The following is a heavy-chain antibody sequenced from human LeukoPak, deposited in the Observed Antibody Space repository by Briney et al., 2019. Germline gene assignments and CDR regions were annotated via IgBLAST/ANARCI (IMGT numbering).Heavy chain of an antibody. J-gene: IGHJ6*03. V-gene: IGHV1-18*01. CDR3: ARDSGSPPTLWYYYYYMDV. CDR2: ISAYNGNT. D-gene: IGHD2-21*01. Sequence: ASVKVSCKASGYTFTDYGITWVRQAPGQGLEWMGWISAYNGNTYYPQKLQGRVSMTTDTSTSTGYMELRSLRSDDTAVYYCARDSGSPPTLWYYYYYMDVWGKGTTVTVSS. CDR1: GYTFTDYG.